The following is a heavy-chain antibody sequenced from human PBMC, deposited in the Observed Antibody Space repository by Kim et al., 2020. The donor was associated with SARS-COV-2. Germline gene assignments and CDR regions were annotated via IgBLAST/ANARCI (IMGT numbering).Heavy chain of an antibody. CDR2: LSGDGGTT. V-gene: IGHV3-43*02. CDR1: GFIFDDYS. D-gene: IGHD6-13*01. CDR3: AKDIQGCGSRSWSTDH. Sequence: GGSLRLSCATSGFIFDDYSRHWIRQPPGKGLQWVSFLSGDGGTTYYADSVKGRITISKDNSKNYLYLQMDSLTTDDTGVYYCAKDIQGCGSRSWSTDHWG. J-gene: IGHJ4*01.